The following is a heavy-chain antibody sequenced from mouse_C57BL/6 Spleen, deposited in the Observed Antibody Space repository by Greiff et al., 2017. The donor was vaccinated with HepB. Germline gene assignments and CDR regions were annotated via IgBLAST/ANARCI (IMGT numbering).Heavy chain of an antibody. D-gene: IGHD2-4*01. CDR2: IDPSDSYT. Sequence: QVQLQQPGAELVMPGASVKLSCKASGYTFTSYWMHWVKQRPGQGLEWIGEIDPSDSYTNYNQKFKGKSTLTVDKSSSTAYMQLSSLTSEDSAVYYCARLRYDYDGGFAYWGQGTLVTVSA. J-gene: IGHJ3*01. CDR1: GYTFTSYW. CDR3: ARLRYDYDGGFAY. V-gene: IGHV1-69*01.